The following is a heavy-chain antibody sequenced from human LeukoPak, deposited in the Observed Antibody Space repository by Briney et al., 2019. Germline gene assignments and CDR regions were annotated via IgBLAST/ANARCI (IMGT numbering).Heavy chain of an antibody. J-gene: IGHJ4*02. CDR3: ASDGGRSSGYSL. V-gene: IGHV1-69*05. Sequence: EASVKVSCKASGGTFSSYAISWVRQAPGQGLEWMGGIIPIFGTANYAQKFRGRVTITTDESTSTAYMELSSLRSEDTAVYYCASDGGRSSGYSLWGQGTLVTVSS. CDR1: GGTFSSYA. CDR2: IIPIFGTA. D-gene: IGHD3-22*01.